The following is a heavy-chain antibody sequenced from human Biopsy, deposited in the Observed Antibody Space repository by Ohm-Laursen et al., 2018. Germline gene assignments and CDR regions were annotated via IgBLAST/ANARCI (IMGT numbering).Heavy chain of an antibody. CDR2: INAYNGNT. D-gene: IGHD3-3*01. CDR1: GYTFSSYD. Sequence: SVKVSCKASGYTFSSYDVTWVRQVTGQGLEWMGWINAYNGNTNYAQKLQGRVTMTTDTSTSTAYMELRSLRSDDTALYYCARDRTPYYDFWSGKSFDNWFDPWGQGTLVTVSS. V-gene: IGHV1-18*01. J-gene: IGHJ5*02. CDR3: ARDRTPYYDFWSGKSFDNWFDP.